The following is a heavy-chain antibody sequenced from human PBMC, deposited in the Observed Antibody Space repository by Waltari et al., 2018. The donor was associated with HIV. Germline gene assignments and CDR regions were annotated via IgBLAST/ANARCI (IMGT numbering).Heavy chain of an antibody. V-gene: IGHV3-74*01. Sequence: EVQLVESGGGLVQPGGSLRLSCAASGFTFSSYWMHWVRQVPGKGLIWFSRSNSYGSTTSYADSVKGRFTISRDNAKNTLYLQMNSLRAEDTAVDYCATSRTFDYWGQGTLVTVSS. J-gene: IGHJ4*02. CDR2: SNSYGSTT. CDR3: ATSRTFDY. CDR1: GFTFSSYW.